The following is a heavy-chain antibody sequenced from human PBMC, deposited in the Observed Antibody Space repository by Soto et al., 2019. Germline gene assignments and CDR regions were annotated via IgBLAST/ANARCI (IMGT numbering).Heavy chain of an antibody. J-gene: IGHJ4*02. D-gene: IGHD3-22*01. Sequence: GGSLRLSCAASGFTFSSYAMHWVRQAPGKGLEWVAVISYDGSNKYYADSVKGRFTISRDNSKNTQYLQMSSLRADDTAVYYCVKGEYYYDSSGYYPLDYWGQGTLVTVSS. CDR1: GFTFSSYA. V-gene: IGHV3-30*14. CDR3: VKGEYYYDSSGYYPLDY. CDR2: ISYDGSNK.